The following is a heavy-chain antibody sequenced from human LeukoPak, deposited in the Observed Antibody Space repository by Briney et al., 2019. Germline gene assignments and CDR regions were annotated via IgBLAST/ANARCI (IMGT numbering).Heavy chain of an antibody. V-gene: IGHV4-38-2*02. D-gene: IGHD6-13*01. J-gene: IGHJ4*02. CDR1: GYSISSGYY. CDR3: ARVGITAAGTDY. CDR2: IYHGEST. Sequence: SETLSLTCTVSGYSISSGYYWGWIRQPPGKGLEWIGSIYHGESTDYNPSLKGRVTISVDTSKNQLSLEVSSVSATDTAVYYCARVGITAAGTDYWGQGILVTVSS.